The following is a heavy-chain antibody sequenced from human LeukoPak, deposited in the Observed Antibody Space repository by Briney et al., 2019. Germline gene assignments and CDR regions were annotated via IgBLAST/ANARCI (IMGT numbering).Heavy chain of an antibody. J-gene: IGHJ4*02. Sequence: GGSLRLSCVVSEFTLSDYSMNWVRQAPGKRLEWLSYISSGGVTDYADAVKGRFTIVRDSANNSLHLHMNSLRVEDTAVYYCARDSPHRPSLGWELHSTSFDYWGQGTLVTVSS. CDR1: EFTLSDYS. CDR3: ARDSPHRPSLGWELHSTSFDY. D-gene: IGHD1-26*01. V-gene: IGHV3-21*05. CDR2: ISSGGVT.